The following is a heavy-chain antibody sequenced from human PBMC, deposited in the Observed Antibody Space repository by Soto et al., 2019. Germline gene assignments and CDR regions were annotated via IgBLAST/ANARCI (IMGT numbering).Heavy chain of an antibody. CDR1: GDSVSSNGAC. J-gene: IGHJ6*02. D-gene: IGHD2-15*01. CDR2: IYYRSKWFH. Sequence: SETLSLTCVISGDSVSSNGACWNWIRQSPSRGLQWLGRIYYRSKWFHDYAASVESRMAINPDTSRNQFSLQLNYVTPEDTAVYYCARVHCSAGTCLDGLDFWGQGTTVTVSS. V-gene: IGHV6-1*01. CDR3: ARVHCSAGTCLDGLDF.